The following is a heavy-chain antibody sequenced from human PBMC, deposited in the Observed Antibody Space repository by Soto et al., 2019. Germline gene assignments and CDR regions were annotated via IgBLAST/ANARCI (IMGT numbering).Heavy chain of an antibody. CDR3: AKGGSGNYLTYYYYYGMDV. Sequence: GGSLRLSCAASGFSLSNNGMHWVRQAPGKGLEWAAVISYDGNNKYYADSVKGRFTISRDNSKNTVYLEMNNLRAEDTAMYYCAKGGSGNYLTYYYYYGMDVWGQGTTVTSP. D-gene: IGHD3-22*01. CDR2: ISYDGNNK. V-gene: IGHV3-30*18. CDR1: GFSLSNNG. J-gene: IGHJ6*02.